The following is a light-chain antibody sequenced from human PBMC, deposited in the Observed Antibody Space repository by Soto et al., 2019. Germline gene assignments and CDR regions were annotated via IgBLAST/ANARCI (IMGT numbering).Light chain of an antibody. CDR1: SSDVGGYNY. CDR3: SSYAGSNNLV. Sequence: QSVLTQPPSASGSPGQSVTISCTGTSSDVGGYNYVSWYQQHPGKAPKLMIYEVSKRPSGVPDRFSGSKSGNTASLTVSGLQADDEADYYCSSYAGSNNLVFGGGTKLPVL. J-gene: IGLJ2*01. CDR2: EVS. V-gene: IGLV2-8*01.